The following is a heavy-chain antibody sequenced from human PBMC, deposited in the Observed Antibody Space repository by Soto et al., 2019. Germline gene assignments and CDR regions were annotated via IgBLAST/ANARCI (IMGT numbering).Heavy chain of an antibody. J-gene: IGHJ6*03. CDR2: ICYSGST. CDR3: ARRNGGYCSGGSCYRARYYYYYMDV. V-gene: IGHV4-61*01. D-gene: IGHD2-15*01. CDR1: GGSVNSGNYY. Sequence: PSETLSLTCAVFGGSVNSGNYYWSWIRQPPGKGLEWIGEICYSGSTNYNPSLKSRVTISVDTSKNQFSLKLSSVTAADTAVYYCARRNGGYCSGGSCYRARYYYYYMDVWGKGTTVTVSS.